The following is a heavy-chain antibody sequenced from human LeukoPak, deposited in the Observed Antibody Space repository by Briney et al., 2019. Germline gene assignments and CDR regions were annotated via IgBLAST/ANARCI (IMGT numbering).Heavy chain of an antibody. J-gene: IGHJ4*03. CDR1: DGSFRGYY. Sequence: PSETLSLTCAVSDGSFRGYYWNWIRQPPGKGLEWIGYIYYSGSTNYNPSLKSRVAISLDTSKSQFSLKVSSVTAADTAVYYIARAKGGGSGFFYNWGDGTLVTASS. CDR2: IYYSGST. V-gene: IGHV4-59*01. CDR3: ARAKGGGSGFFYN. D-gene: IGHD3-22*01.